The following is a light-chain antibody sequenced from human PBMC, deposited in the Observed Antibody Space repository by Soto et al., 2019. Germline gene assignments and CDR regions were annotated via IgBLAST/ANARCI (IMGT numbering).Light chain of an antibody. CDR2: DAS. J-gene: IGKJ4*01. V-gene: IGKV1-5*01. CDR1: QSINNW. CDR3: QQYDNLPLT. Sequence: DIQMTQSPSTLSASVGDRGTITCRSSQSINNWLAWYQQKPGEAPKILIYDASNLQSGVPSRFSASGSGTTFTLTISRLQPEDIATYYCQQYDNLPLTFGGGTKVDIK.